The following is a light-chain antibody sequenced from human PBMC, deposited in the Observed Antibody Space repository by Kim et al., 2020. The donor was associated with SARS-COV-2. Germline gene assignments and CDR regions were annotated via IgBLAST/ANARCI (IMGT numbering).Light chain of an antibody. CDR2: RAS. V-gene: IGKV1-27*01. J-gene: IGKJ2*01. CDR3: QKYESSPYT. Sequence: GDRVTIPFRPSQAIRGYSAWYQQKPAKVPRLLIFRASTLYSGVPCRFSGSGSGTEFTLTISSLPPEDVASYCCQKYESSPYTF. CDR1: QAIRGY.